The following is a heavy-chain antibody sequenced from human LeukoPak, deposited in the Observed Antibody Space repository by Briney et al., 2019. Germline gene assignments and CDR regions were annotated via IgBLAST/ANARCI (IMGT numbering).Heavy chain of an antibody. CDR3: ARGPYSYDSSGAFDI. CDR1: GDSISRGDYY. J-gene: IGHJ3*02. D-gene: IGHD3-22*01. CDR2: ISSSGST. Sequence: SETLSLTCTVSGDSISRGDYYWSRIRQPAGKGLEWIGRISSSGSTNYNPSLKSRVTISVDTSKNQFSLKLSSVTAADTAVYFCARGPYSYDSSGAFDIWGQGTMVTVSS. V-gene: IGHV4-61*02.